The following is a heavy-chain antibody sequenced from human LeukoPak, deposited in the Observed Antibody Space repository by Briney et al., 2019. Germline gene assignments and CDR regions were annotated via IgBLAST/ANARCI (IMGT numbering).Heavy chain of an antibody. CDR3: ARGSIYCSSTSCYEFDY. CDR1: GFTFSYYW. CDR2: IREDGSEN. D-gene: IGHD2-2*01. V-gene: IGHV3-7*01. J-gene: IGHJ4*02. Sequence: GGSLRLSCAASGFTFSYYWMSWVRQAPGKVLEWVANIREDGSENYYVDSLRGRFSISRDNAKNSLYLQMNSLRAEDTAVYYCARGSIYCSSTSCYEFDYWGQGILVTVSS.